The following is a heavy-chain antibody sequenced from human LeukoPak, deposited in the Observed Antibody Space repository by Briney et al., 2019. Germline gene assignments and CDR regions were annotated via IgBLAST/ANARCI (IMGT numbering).Heavy chain of an antibody. J-gene: IGHJ4*02. D-gene: IGHD6-19*01. Sequence: SETLSLTCTVSGGSISSYYWSWIRQPAGKGLEWIGRIYTSGSTNYNPSLKSRATISVDTSKNHFSLKLRSVTAADTAVYYCARAETYSSGWYDAFFDYWGQGTLVTVSS. CDR2: IYTSGST. CDR3: ARAETYSSGWYDAFFDY. CDR1: GGSISSYY. V-gene: IGHV4-4*07.